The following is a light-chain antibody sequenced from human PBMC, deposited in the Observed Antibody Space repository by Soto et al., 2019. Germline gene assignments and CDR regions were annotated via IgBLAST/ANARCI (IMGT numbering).Light chain of an antibody. V-gene: IGLV2-8*01. CDR2: EVS. J-gene: IGLJ2*01. CDR1: SSDVGGYNY. Sequence: QSALTQPPSASGSPGQSVTISCTGTSSDVGGYNYVSWYQQHPGKAPKLMIYEVSKRPSGVPDRFSGSKSGSTASLTVSGLQAEDEADYYFSSYAGSNNVVFGGGTQLTVL. CDR3: SSYAGSNNVV.